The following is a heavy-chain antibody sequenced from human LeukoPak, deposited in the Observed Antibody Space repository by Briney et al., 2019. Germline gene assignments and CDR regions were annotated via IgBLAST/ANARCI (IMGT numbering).Heavy chain of an antibody. CDR2: IYYSGST. CDR1: GGSLSISRHY. J-gene: IGHJ3*02. D-gene: IGHD2-2*02. V-gene: IGHV4-39*01. Sequence: SETLSLTCSVSGGSLSISRHYWGWIRQPPGEALEWIGTIYYSGSTYYNPSLKSRVTISVDTSKNQFSLKLSSVTAADTAVYYCARPYCSSTSCYMAFAFDIWGQGTMVTVSS. CDR3: ARPYCSSTSCYMAFAFDI.